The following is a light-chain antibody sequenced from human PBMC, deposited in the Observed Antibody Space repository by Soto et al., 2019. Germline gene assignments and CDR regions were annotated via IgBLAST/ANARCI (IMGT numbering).Light chain of an antibody. CDR3: SSYAGSNNLV. CDR1: SSDVGGYNY. J-gene: IGLJ2*01. CDR2: EVS. Sequence: QSALTQPPSASGSPGQSVTLSCTGTSSDVGGYNYVSWYQQHPGKAPKLMIYEVSKRPSGVPDRFSGSKSGNPASLTVSGLQAEDEADYYCSSYAGSNNLVFGGGTQLTVL. V-gene: IGLV2-8*01.